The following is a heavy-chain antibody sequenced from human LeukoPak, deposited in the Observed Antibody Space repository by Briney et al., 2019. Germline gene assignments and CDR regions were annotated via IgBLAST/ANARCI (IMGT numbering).Heavy chain of an antibody. Sequence: SVKVSCKASGGTFGSYAISWVRQAPGQGLEWMGGIIPIFGTANYAQKFQGRVTITADESTSTAYMELSSLRSEDTAVYYCARIIPYDYVWGSYRPNWFDPWGQGTLVTVSS. J-gene: IGHJ5*02. V-gene: IGHV1-69*13. CDR1: GGTFGSYA. D-gene: IGHD3-16*02. CDR3: ARIIPYDYVWGSYRPNWFDP. CDR2: IIPIFGTA.